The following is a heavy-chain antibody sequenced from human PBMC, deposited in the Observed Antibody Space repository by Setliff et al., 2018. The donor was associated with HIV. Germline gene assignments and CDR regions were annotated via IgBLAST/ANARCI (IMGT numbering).Heavy chain of an antibody. CDR2: ISVHNGNT. J-gene: IGHJ4*02. CDR3: ARGGGGSRFDY. V-gene: IGHV1-18*01. CDR1: GYTFSTYD. D-gene: IGHD3-16*01. Sequence: GASVKVSCKASGYTFSTYDINWVRQAPGQGLEWVGWISVHNGNTDYAQNLQDRVTMTTDISTNTAYMELRSLRSDDTAVYYCARGGGGSRFDYWGQGTLVTVSS.